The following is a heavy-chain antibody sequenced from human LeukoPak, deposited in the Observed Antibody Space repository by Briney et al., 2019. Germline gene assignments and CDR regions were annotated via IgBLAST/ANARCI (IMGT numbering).Heavy chain of an antibody. D-gene: IGHD7-27*01. CDR2: INPNSGGT. J-gene: IGHJ5*02. Sequence: GASVKVSCKASGYTFTGYYMHWVRQAPGQGLEWMGWINPNSGGTNYAQKFQGRVTMTRDTSISTAYMELSRLRSDDTAVYYCAREEELGKSRWFDPWGQGTLVTVSS. CDR3: AREEELGKSRWFDP. CDR1: GYTFTGYY. V-gene: IGHV1-2*02.